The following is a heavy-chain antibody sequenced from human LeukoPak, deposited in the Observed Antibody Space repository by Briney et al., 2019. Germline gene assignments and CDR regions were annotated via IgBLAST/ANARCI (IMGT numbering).Heavy chain of an antibody. D-gene: IGHD6-6*01. CDR3: ARHGSIAARTNWFDP. CDR1: GYSFTSYW. J-gene: IGHJ5*02. CDR2: IYPGDSDT. Sequence: KNGESLKISCKGSGYSFTSYWIGWVRQMPGKGLGWMGIIYPGDSDTRYSPSFQGQVTISADKSINTAYLQWSSLKASDTAIYYCARHGSIAARTNWFDPWGQGTLVTVSS. V-gene: IGHV5-51*01.